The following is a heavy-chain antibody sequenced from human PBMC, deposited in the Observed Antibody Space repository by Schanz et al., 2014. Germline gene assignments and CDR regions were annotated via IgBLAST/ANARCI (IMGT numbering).Heavy chain of an antibody. D-gene: IGHD2-2*01. CDR3: ARGYVLEPADYYDP. V-gene: IGHV1-18*04. Sequence: QVQLVQSGGEVKKPGASVKVSCKASGYTFRHYGISWLRQAPGQGLEWLGWITVYNGNTNYAQKLQGRVTMTTDTSTSTAYMELRSLRSDDTAVYYCARGYVLEPADYYDPWGQGTLVTVSS. CDR1: GYTFRHYG. J-gene: IGHJ5*02. CDR2: ITVYNGNT.